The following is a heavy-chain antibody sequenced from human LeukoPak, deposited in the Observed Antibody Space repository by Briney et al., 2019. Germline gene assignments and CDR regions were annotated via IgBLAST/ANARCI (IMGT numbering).Heavy chain of an antibody. Sequence: SETLSLTCTVSGGSISSYYWSCIRQPAGKGLEWIGRIYTSGSTNYNPSLKSRVTISVDKSKNQFSLRLSSVTAADTAVYYCARDSDGKGDYWGQGTLVTVSS. D-gene: IGHD1-1*01. CDR2: IYTSGST. CDR1: GGSISSYY. V-gene: IGHV4-4*07. J-gene: IGHJ4*02. CDR3: ARDSDGKGDY.